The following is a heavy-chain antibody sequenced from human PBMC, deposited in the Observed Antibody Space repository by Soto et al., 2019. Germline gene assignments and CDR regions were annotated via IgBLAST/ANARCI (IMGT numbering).Heavy chain of an antibody. CDR1: GFTFSSYA. Sequence: EVQLLESGGGLVQPGGSLRLSCAASGFTFSSYAMNWVRQAPGKGLEWVSVISGSGCSTYYADSVKGRFTISRDNSKNTLYLQMNSLRAEDTSVSYWAKRAHGLYFDYWGQGTLVTVSS. J-gene: IGHJ4*02. CDR3: AKRAHGLYFDY. V-gene: IGHV3-23*01. CDR2: ISGSGCST.